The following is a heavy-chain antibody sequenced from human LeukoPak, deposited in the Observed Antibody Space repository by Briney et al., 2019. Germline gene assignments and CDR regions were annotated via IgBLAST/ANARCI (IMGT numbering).Heavy chain of an antibody. D-gene: IGHD2-21*02. J-gene: IGHJ4*02. CDR3: ARDRAYCGGDCYSDFDY. Sequence: ASVKVSCKASGYTFTSYYMRWVRQAPGQGLEWMGIINPSGGSTSYAQKFQGRVTMTRDTSTSTVYMELSSLRSEDTAVYYCARDRAYCGGDCYSDFDYWGQGTLVTVSS. V-gene: IGHV1-46*01. CDR1: GYTFTSYY. CDR2: INPSGGST.